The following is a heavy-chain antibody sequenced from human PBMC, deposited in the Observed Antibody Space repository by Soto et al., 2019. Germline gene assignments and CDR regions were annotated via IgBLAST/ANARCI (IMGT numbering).Heavy chain of an antibody. J-gene: IGHJ4*02. CDR3: AHGSGWLSDY. CDR2: IYWNDDK. V-gene: IGHV2-5*01. D-gene: IGHD6-19*01. Sequence: QITLKESGPTLLKPTQTLTLTCTFSGFSLSTSAVGVNWIRQPPGKALDWLALIYWNDDKHYTPSLSGRLTITKDPSKNQVVLTMTNMNPVDTATYYCAHGSGWLSDYWGQGILVTVSS. CDR1: GFSLSTSAVG.